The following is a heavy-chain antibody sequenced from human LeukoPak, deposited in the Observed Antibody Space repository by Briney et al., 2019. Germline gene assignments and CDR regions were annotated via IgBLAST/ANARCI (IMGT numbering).Heavy chain of an antibody. V-gene: IGHV4-34*01. D-gene: IGHD2-2*01. CDR3: ARQVYGYCSSTSCLLLAYYYYYGMDV. Sequence: SETLSLTCAVYGGSFSGYYWSWIRQPPGKGLEWIGEINHSGSTNYNPSLKSRVTISVDTSKNQFSLKLSSVTAADTAVYYCARQVYGYCSSTSCLLLAYYYYYGMDVWGQGTTVTVSS. CDR2: INHSGST. J-gene: IGHJ6*02. CDR1: GGSFSGYY.